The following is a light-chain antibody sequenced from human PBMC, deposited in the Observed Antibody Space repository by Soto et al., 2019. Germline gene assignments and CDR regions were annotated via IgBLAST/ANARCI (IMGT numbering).Light chain of an antibody. J-gene: IGKJ1*01. V-gene: IGKV1-39*01. Sequence: DIQMTQSPSSLSASVGDRVTITCRASQSISSYLNWYQQKPGKAPKLLIYAASSLQSGVPSRFRGSGSGTDFTLTIRSLQPEDFATYYCQQSYSTPQTFGQGTKVEIK. CDR1: QSISSY. CDR2: AAS. CDR3: QQSYSTPQT.